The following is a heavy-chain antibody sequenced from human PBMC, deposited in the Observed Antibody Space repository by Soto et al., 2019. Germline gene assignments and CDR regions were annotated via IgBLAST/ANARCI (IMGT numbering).Heavy chain of an antibody. CDR1: GGSLSGYY. CDR2: IKDGGRT. CDR3: ARGQEGVVATH. V-gene: IGHV4-34*01. D-gene: IGHD5-12*01. Sequence: QVQLQQWGAGLLKPSETLSLNCAVNGGSLSGYYWSWIRQPPGKGLEWIGEIKDGGRTNYSPSLNRRATISSDPSNNHFCLRLCSVTAADTGVYYCARGQEGVVATHWDQGTLVTVSS. J-gene: IGHJ4*02.